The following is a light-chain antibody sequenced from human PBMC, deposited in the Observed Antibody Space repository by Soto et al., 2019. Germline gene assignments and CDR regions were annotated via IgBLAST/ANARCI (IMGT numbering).Light chain of an antibody. J-gene: IGLJ1*01. CDR3: SSYAGSNNYV. CDR1: SSDVGGYNY. CDR2: EVS. Sequence: QSAVTQPPSASGSPGQSVTISCTGTSSDVGGYNYVSWYQQHPGKAPKLMIYEVSKRPSGVPDRFSGSKSGNTASLTVSGLQAEDEADYYCSSYAGSNNYVFGTGTKVTAL. V-gene: IGLV2-8*01.